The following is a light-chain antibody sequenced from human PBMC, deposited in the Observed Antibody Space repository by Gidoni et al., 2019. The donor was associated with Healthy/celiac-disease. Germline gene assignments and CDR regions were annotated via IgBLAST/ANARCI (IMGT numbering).Light chain of an antibody. Sequence: DIQMTQSPSTLTASVGDRVTITCRASQSISSWLAWYQQKPGKAPTLLIYKASSLESGVPSRFSDSSSRTGITLTVDSLQPYGFATYYCQQFWTFGQGTKVEIK. J-gene: IGKJ1*01. CDR3: QQFWT. V-gene: IGKV1-5*03. CDR1: QSISSW. CDR2: KAS.